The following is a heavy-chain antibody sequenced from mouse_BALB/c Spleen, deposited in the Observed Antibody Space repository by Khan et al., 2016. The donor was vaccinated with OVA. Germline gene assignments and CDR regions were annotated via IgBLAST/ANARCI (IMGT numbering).Heavy chain of an antibody. CDR2: IEPANGNT. CDR3: ARDYWDVFAY. Sequence: VQLQQSGAELVKPGASVKLSCTASGFNIKDTYMHWVKQRPEQGPEWIGRIEPANGNTKYDPKIQGKATITADTSSNTDYLQLSRLTSEDTAVYYCARDYWDVFAYWGQGTLVTVSA. D-gene: IGHD4-1*01. CDR1: GFNIKDTY. V-gene: IGHV14-3*02. J-gene: IGHJ3*01.